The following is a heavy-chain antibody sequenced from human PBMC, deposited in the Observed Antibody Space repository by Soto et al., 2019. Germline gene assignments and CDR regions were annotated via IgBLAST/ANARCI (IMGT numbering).Heavy chain of an antibody. CDR3: EAAEAPTMDV. Sequence: QVQLVESGGGVVQPGRSLRLSCAASGFTFSSYGMHWVRKAPGKGLEWVAVISYDGSNKYYADSVKGRFTISRDNSKNTLYLQMTSLRAEDTAVYYCEAAEAPTMDVWGQGTTVTVSS. D-gene: IGHD2-15*01. V-gene: IGHV3-30*03. J-gene: IGHJ6*02. CDR2: ISYDGSNK. CDR1: GFTFSSYG.